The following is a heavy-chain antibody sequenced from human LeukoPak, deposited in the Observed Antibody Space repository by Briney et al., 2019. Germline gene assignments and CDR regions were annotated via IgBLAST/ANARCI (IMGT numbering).Heavy chain of an antibody. Sequence: ASVKVSYKASGYTFTSCGISWVRQAPGQGLEWMGWISAYNGNTNHAQKLQGRVTMTTDTSTSTAYMELRSLRSDDTAVYYCARHPTEWYFDLWGRGTLVTVSS. V-gene: IGHV1-18*01. D-gene: IGHD4-17*01. CDR3: ARHPTEWYFDL. CDR2: ISAYNGNT. J-gene: IGHJ2*01. CDR1: GYTFTSCG.